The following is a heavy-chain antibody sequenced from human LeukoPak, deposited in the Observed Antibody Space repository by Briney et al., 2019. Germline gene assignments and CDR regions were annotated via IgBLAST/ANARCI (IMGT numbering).Heavy chain of an antibody. D-gene: IGHD4-11*01. CDR1: GFTFSSYP. J-gene: IGHJ4*02. CDR3: ARERVTTTTFDY. V-gene: IGHV3-23*01. CDR2: ISSSGGST. Sequence: GGSLRLSCAASGFTFSSYPMSWVRQAPGKGLEWVSLISSSGGSTYYADSVRGRFTISRDKAKSTLYLQMDSLRAEDTALYYCARERVTTTTFDYWGQGTLVTVSS.